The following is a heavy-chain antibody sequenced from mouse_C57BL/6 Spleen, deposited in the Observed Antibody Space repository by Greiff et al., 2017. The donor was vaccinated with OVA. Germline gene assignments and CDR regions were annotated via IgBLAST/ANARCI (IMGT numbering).Heavy chain of an antibody. Sequence: VQLKQSGPELVKPGASVKMSCKASGYTFTDYYMHWVKQKPGKGLEWIGEIYPGSGNTYYNEKFKGKATLTADTSSSTAYMQLSSLTSEDSAVYFCARAYWGQGTTLTVSS. V-gene: IGHV1-83*01. J-gene: IGHJ2*01. CDR2: YPGSGNTY. CDR1: YTFTDYYM. CDR3: RAY.